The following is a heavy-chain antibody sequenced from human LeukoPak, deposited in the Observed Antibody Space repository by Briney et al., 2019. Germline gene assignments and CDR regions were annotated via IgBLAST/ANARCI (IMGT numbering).Heavy chain of an antibody. J-gene: IGHJ4*02. CDR1: GFTFSSYA. D-gene: IGHD3-10*01. V-gene: IGHV3-30*14. Sequence: PGGSLRLSCAASGFTFSSYAMHWVRQAPGKGLEWVAVISYDGSNKYYADSVKGRFTISSDNAKYTLYLQMNSLRAEDTAVYYCARERMVRGVIMFDYWGQGTLVTVSS. CDR3: ARERMVRGVIMFDY. CDR2: ISYDGSNK.